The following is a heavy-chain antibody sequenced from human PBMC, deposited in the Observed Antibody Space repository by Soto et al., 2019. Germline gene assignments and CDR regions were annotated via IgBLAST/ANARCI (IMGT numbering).Heavy chain of an antibody. Sequence: GESLKISCKGSGYSYSSYWISWVRQKPGRGLEWMGRIDPSDSYADYSPSFQGHVTISSDNSITTAYLQWSTLKASDTAMYYCARNTSTRHYSLDFDSWGQGTLVTVSS. CDR2: IDPSDSYA. CDR1: GYSYSSYW. D-gene: IGHD2-15*01. CDR3: ARNTSTRHYSLDFDS. J-gene: IGHJ4*02. V-gene: IGHV5-10-1*01.